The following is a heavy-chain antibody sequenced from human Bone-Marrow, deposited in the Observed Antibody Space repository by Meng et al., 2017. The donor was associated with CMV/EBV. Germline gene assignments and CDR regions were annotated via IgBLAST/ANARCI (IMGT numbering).Heavy chain of an antibody. J-gene: IGHJ6*02. CDR2: IRYDGSNK. V-gene: IGHV3-30*02. D-gene: IGHD2-15*01. CDR1: GFTFSSYA. CDR3: AKALFDRPGGIGLVVKLSGYYYYGMDV. Sequence: GESLKISCAASGFTFSSYAMHCVRQAPGKGLEWVAFIRYDGSNKYYADSVKGRFNISRDNSKNTPYLQMNSLRAEDTAVYYCAKALFDRPGGIGLVVKLSGYYYYGMDVWGQGTKVTVPS.